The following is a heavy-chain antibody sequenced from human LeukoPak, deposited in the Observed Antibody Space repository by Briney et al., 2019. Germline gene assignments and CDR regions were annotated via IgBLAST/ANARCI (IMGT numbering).Heavy chain of an antibody. D-gene: IGHD1-26*01. CDR3: AKVNSAWHPIDY. CDR1: GLTFNTYA. Sequence: QPGGSLRLSCAASGLTFNTYAMSWVRQAPGKGLEWVSAISPSGGTTFYADSVKGRFTISRDNSKNTLSLQMNSLRVEDTALYYCAKVNSAWHPIDYWGQGTLVTVSS. V-gene: IGHV3-23*01. CDR2: ISPSGGTT. J-gene: IGHJ4*02.